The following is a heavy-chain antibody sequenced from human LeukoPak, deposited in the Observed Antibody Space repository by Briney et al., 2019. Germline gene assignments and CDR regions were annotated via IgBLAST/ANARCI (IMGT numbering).Heavy chain of an antibody. CDR3: ARAGWNYGGNWFDP. CDR2: ISSSSSYI. CDR1: GFTFSSYS. Sequence: GGSLRLSCAASGFTFSSYSMNWVRQAPGKGLEWVSSISSSSSYIYYADSVKGRFTISRDNAKNSLYLQMNSLRAEDTAVYYCARAGWNYGGNWFDPWGQGTLVTVSS. V-gene: IGHV3-21*01. J-gene: IGHJ5*02. D-gene: IGHD1-7*01.